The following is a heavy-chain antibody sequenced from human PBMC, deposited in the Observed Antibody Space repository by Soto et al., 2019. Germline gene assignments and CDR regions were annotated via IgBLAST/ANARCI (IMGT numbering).Heavy chain of an antibody. CDR3: ARFGQQLGKFDY. D-gene: IGHD6-13*01. V-gene: IGHV1-46*03. J-gene: IGHJ4*02. CDR2: INPSGGST. CDR1: GYTFTSYY. Sequence: ASVKVSCKASGYTFTSYYIHWVRQAPGQGLEWMGIINPSGGSTSYAQKFQGRATMTRDTSTSTVYMELSSLRSEDTAVYYCARFGQQLGKFDYWGQGTLVTVSS.